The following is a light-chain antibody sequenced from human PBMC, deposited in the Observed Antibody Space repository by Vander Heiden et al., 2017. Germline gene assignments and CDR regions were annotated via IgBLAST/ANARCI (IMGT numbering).Light chain of an antibody. Sequence: DIRMTQYPSTLSASVGDRVTITCRASQITDNFLARYQQKPGKAPKLLIYKASTLESGVPSRFSGSGSGTEFTLTISSLQPDDFATYYCQQYTSYSGTFGQGTKVEIK. CDR1: QITDNF. J-gene: IGKJ1*01. V-gene: IGKV1-5*03. CDR3: QQYTSYSGT. CDR2: KAS.